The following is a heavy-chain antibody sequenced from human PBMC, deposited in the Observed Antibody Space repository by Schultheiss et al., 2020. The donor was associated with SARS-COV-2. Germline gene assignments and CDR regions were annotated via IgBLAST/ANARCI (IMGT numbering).Heavy chain of an antibody. J-gene: IGHJ1*01. CDR1: GYTFTNYNYG. D-gene: IGHD2-15*01. CDR2: VSPYNGNT. Sequence: SVKVSCKASGYTFTNYNYGVNWVRQAPGQGLEWMGWVSPYNGNTNYAQRFQDRVTWTTDTSTSTAYMELRSLRSDDTAVYYCARDGGWAISDYCDGGTCYFNWGQGTLVTVSS. CDR3: ARDGGWAISDYCDGGTCYFN. V-gene: IGHV1-18*01.